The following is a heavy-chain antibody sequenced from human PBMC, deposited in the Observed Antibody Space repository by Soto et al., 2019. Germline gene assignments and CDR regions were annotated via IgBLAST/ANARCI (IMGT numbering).Heavy chain of an antibody. J-gene: IGHJ4*02. CDR1: GDSISSSEW. Sequence: QVQLQESGPGLVKPSGTLSLNCKVSGDSISSSEWWSWVRQPPGKGLGGIAEIHHSGPTNYNPSLQSRVTITVDKSKNQISLRLSTVTDADTAVYYCARGGITAVRNYYFDHWGQGTLVTVSS. D-gene: IGHD1-20*01. V-gene: IGHV4-4*02. CDR2: IHHSGPT. CDR3: ARGGITAVRNYYFDH.